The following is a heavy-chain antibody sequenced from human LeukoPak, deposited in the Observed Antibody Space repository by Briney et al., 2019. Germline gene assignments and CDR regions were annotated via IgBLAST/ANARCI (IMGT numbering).Heavy chain of an antibody. CDR1: GYTFTSYG. CDR3: ARGASRSFDY. V-gene: IGHV1-18*01. J-gene: IGHJ4*02. CDR2: ISAYNGNT. Sequence: ASVKVSCKASGYTFTSYGISWVRQAPGQRLEWMGWISAYNGNTNYAQKLQGRVTMTRSTSISTAYMELSSLTSDDTAVYYCARGASRSFDYWGQGTLVTVSS.